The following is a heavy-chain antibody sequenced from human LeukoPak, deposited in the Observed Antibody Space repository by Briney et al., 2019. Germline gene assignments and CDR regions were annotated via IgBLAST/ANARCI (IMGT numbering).Heavy chain of an antibody. CDR2: IIPILGIA. D-gene: IGHD3-22*01. Sequence: GASVKVSCKASGGTFSSYSIGWVRQAPGQGLEWLGRIIPILGIANYAQKFQGRGTITADKSTSTAYMELSSLRSEDTAVYYCARALYDSSAYTNWFDPWGQGTLVTVSS. CDR1: GGTFSSYS. J-gene: IGHJ5*02. CDR3: ARALYDSSAYTNWFDP. V-gene: IGHV1-69*02.